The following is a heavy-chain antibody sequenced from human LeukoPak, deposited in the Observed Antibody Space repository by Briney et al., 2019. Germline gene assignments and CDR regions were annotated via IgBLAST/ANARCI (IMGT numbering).Heavy chain of an antibody. V-gene: IGHV4-39*01. Sequence: PSGTLSLTSAVSLGSISGSIYYWGWIRQPPGKGLEWHGSIYYSGSTYYNPSLKSRVTISVDTSKHQFSLKLSSVTAADTAVYYCARQSRYSYGPGFDFWGQGALVTVSS. CDR1: LGSISGSIYY. J-gene: IGHJ4*02. D-gene: IGHD5-18*01. CDR3: ARQSRYSYGPGFDF. CDR2: IYYSGST.